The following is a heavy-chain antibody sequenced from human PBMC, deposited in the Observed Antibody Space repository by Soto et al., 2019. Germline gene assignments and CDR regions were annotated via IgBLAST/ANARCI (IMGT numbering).Heavy chain of an antibody. V-gene: IGHV1-3*01. CDR2: IDGGNGNT. D-gene: IGHD5-18*01. J-gene: IGHJ5*02. Sequence: ASVKVSCKASGYTFTNYAIHWVRQAPGQRLEWMGWIDGGNGNTKYSQKFQGRVTITRDTSASTAYMELSSLRSEDTAVYFCARIRSRSSGYSFAPWGQGTLVTFSS. CDR1: GYTFTNYA. CDR3: ARIRSRSSGYSFAP.